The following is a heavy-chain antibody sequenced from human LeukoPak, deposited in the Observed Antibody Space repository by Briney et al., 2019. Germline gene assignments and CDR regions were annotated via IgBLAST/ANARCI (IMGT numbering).Heavy chain of an antibody. D-gene: IGHD5-18*01. J-gene: IGHJ6*01. CDR3: ARDTAMVTGYYYYGMDV. Sequence: PGGSLRLFCAASGFTFSDYYMSWIRQAPGKGLEWVSYISSSGSTIYYADSVKGRFTISRDNAKNSLYLQMNSLRAEDTAVYYCARDTAMVTGYYYYGMDVWGQGTTVTVSS. V-gene: IGHV3-11*01. CDR1: GFTFSDYY. CDR2: ISSSGSTI.